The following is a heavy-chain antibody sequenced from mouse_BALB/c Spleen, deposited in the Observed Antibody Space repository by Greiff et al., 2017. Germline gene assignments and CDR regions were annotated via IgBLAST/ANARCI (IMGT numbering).Heavy chain of an antibody. CDR3: ARSYYGNSGYFDV. J-gene: IGHJ1*01. D-gene: IGHD2-10*01. CDR2: INPGSGGT. CDR1: GYAFTNYL. V-gene: IGHV1-54*01. Sequence: QVQLKESGAELVRPGTSVKVSCKASGYAFTNYLIEWVKQRPGQGLEWIGVINPGSGGTNYNEKFKGKATLTADKSSSTAYMQLSSLTSDDSAVYFCARSYYGNSGYFDVWGAGTTVTVSS.